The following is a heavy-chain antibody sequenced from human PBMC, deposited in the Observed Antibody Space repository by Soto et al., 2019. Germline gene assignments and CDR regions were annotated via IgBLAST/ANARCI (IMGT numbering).Heavy chain of an antibody. CDR3: ARGPSGDKVDY. D-gene: IGHD1-26*01. CDR1: GGSINNNGYF. V-gene: IGHV4-30-4*01. CDR2: IYNSGST. J-gene: IGHJ4*02. Sequence: PSETLSITCTLFGGSINNNGYFWSWFRQPPGSGLEWSGHIYNSGSTYSNPSLKSRLTISVDTSKNQFSLKLSSVTAADTAVYYCARGPSGDKVDYWGQGTLVTSPQ.